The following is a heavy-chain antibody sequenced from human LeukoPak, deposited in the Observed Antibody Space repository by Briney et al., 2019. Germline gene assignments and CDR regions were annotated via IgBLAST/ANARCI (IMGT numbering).Heavy chain of an antibody. J-gene: IGHJ5*02. CDR2: IYYSGST. CDR1: GGSFSGYY. CDR3: ASSNILAGFWFDP. D-gene: IGHD3-9*01. V-gene: IGHV4-34*01. Sequence: SETLSLTCAVYGGSFSGYYWSWIRQPPGKGLEWIGSIYYSGSTYYNPSLKSRVTISVDTSKNQFSLKLSSVTAADTAMYFCASSNILAGFWFDPWGQGALVTVSS.